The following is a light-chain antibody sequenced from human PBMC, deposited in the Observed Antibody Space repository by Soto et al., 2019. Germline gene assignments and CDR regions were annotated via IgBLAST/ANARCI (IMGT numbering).Light chain of an antibody. CDR1: QSVSSTS. J-gene: IGKJ4*01. CDR2: AAS. CDR3: HHFGDSPPVT. Sequence: EIVLTQSPGTLSLSPGQRVTLSCTASQSVSSTSLGWYQQKPGQAPRLLIYAASRRATGISDRFSGSGSGTDFTLTISRLEPEDFAVYYCHHFGDSPPVTFGGGTKLEIK. V-gene: IGKV3-20*01.